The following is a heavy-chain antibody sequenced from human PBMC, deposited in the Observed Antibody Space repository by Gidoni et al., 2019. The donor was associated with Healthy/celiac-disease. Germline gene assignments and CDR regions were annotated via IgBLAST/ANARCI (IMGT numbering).Heavy chain of an antibody. J-gene: IGHJ2*01. D-gene: IGHD3-3*01. V-gene: IGHV4-31*03. CDR3: ARAGYDFWSGYFGPYWYFDL. CDR1: GGSLTSGGYY. Sequence: QVQLQESVPGLVKPSQTLSLTCTFSGGSLTSGGYYWSWIRQHPGKGLEWIGYIYYSGSTYYNPSLKSRVTISVDTSKNQFSLKLSSVTAADTAVYYCARAGYDFWSGYFGPYWYFDLWGRGTLVTVSS. CDR2: IYYSGST.